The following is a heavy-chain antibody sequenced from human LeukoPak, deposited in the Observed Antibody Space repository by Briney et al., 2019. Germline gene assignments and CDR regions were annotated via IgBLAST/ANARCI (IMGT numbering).Heavy chain of an antibody. CDR2: ISSGGTTI. CDR3: ARDPGSSGWYLFDY. CDR1: GFTFSSYE. Sequence: PGGSLRLSCAASGFTFSSYEMNWVRQAPGKGLEWVSYISSGGTTIRYADSVKGRFTISRDDAKNSLYLQMNSLRAEDTAIYYRARDPGSSGWYLFDYWGQGVLVTVSS. D-gene: IGHD6-19*01. J-gene: IGHJ4*02. V-gene: IGHV3-48*03.